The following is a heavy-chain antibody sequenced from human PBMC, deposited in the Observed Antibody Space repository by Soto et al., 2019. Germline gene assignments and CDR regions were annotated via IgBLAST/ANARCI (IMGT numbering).Heavy chain of an antibody. J-gene: IGHJ6*02. Sequence: QVQLVQSGAEVKKPGSSVKVSCKASGGTFSSYAISWVRQAPGQGLEWMGGIIPIFGTANYAQKFQGRVTITAEESTSTAYMELSSLRSEDTAVYYCAREWGGYCSGGSCYSGGDYYGMDVWGQGTTVTVSS. D-gene: IGHD2-15*01. CDR2: IIPIFGTA. CDR1: GGTFSSYA. V-gene: IGHV1-69*01. CDR3: AREWGGYCSGGSCYSGGDYYGMDV.